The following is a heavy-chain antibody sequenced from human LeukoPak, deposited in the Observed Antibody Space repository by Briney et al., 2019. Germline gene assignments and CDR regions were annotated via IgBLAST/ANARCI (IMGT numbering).Heavy chain of an antibody. D-gene: IGHD1-7*01. CDR3: AKGSRRVSGGTGTPDYYYYYYMDV. V-gene: IGHV3-23*01. CDR2: ISGSGGST. J-gene: IGHJ6*03. CDR1: GFTFSSYA. Sequence: GGSLRLSCAASGFTFSSYAMSWVRQAPGKGLEWVSAISGSGGSTYYADSVKGRFTISRDNSKNTLYLQMNSLRAEDPAVYYCAKGSRRVSGGTGTPDYYYYYYMDVWGKGTTVTISS.